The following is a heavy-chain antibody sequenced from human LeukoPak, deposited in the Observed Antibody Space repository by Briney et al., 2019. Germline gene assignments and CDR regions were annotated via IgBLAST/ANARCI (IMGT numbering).Heavy chain of an antibody. CDR1: GGTFSSYA. CDR2: ISAYNGNT. Sequence: ASVKVSCKASGGTFSSYAISWVRQAPGQGLEWMGWISAYNGNTNYAQKLQGRVTMTTDTSTSTAYMELRSLRSDDTAVYYCARDTSLWFGEDNWFDPWGQGTLVTVSS. D-gene: IGHD3-10*01. J-gene: IGHJ5*02. CDR3: ARDTSLWFGEDNWFDP. V-gene: IGHV1-18*01.